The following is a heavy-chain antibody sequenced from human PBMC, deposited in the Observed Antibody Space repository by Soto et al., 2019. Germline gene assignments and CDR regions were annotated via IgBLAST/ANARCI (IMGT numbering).Heavy chain of an antibody. CDR1: GGSISSGGYY. J-gene: IGHJ4*02. D-gene: IGHD1-1*01. V-gene: IGHV4-31*03. Sequence: NPSETLSLTCTVSGGSISSGGYYWSWIRQHPGKGLEWIGYIYYSGTTHYNPSLKSRVSISVDTSKNQFSLKLSSVTAADTAVYYCARALATKDFFDYWGQGILVTVSS. CDR2: IYYSGTT. CDR3: ARALATKDFFDY.